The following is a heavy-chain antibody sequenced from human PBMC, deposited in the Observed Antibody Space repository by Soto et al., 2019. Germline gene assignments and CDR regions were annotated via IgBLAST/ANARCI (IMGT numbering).Heavy chain of an antibody. D-gene: IGHD3-22*01. CDR3: ARVRTYYDSSGSLDY. CDR2: INPNSGDT. CDR1: GYTFTGYF. V-gene: IGHV1-2*02. Sequence: ASVKVSCKASGYTFTGYFMHWVREAPGQGLEWMGWINPNSGDTNYAQKFQGRVTMTRDMSISTAYMELRRLTSDDTAVYYCARVRTYYDSSGSLDYWGQGTLVTVSS. J-gene: IGHJ4*02.